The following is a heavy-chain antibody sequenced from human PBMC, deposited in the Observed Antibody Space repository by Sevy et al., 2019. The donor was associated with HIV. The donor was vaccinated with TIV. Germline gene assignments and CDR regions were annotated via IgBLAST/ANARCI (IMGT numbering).Heavy chain of an antibody. D-gene: IGHD3-22*01. Sequence: SETLSLTCAVYGGSFSGYYWSWIRQPPGKGLEWIGEINHSGSTNYNPSLKSRVTISVDTSKNQLSLKLSSVTAADTAVYYCARGFYYYDSSGYYFFDYWGQGTLVTVSS. J-gene: IGHJ4*02. CDR3: ARGFYYYDSSGYYFFDY. CDR2: INHSGST. V-gene: IGHV4-34*01. CDR1: GGSFSGYY.